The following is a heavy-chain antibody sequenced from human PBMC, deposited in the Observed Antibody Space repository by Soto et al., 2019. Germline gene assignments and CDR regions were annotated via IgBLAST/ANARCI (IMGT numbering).Heavy chain of an antibody. CDR3: AKDWGSSGWYNWFDP. V-gene: IGHV3-30*18. J-gene: IGHJ5*02. CDR1: GFTFSTSG. Sequence: QVQLVDSGGGVVQSGRSLRLSCAASGFTFSTSGMHWIRQAPGKGLEWVAMISHDGGATYYVDSVKGRFTISRDTDKNTLHLQMDSLRPEDTATYYCAKDWGSSGWYNWFDPWGQGTLVTVSS. CDR2: ISHDGGAT. D-gene: IGHD6-13*01.